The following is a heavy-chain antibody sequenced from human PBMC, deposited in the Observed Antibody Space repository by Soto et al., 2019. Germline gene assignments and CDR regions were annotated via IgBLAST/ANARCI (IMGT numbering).Heavy chain of an antibody. J-gene: IGHJ6*02. CDR2: IYHSGST. D-gene: IGHD3-16*01. Sequence: SETRSLTCAVSGGSISSSYWWSWVRQPPGKGLEWIGEIYHSGSTNYNPSLKSRVTISVDKSKNQFSLKLSSVTAADTAVYYCARHNGPLYVGYYYDMDVWGQGTTVTVSS. V-gene: IGHV4-4*02. CDR3: ARHNGPLYVGYYYDMDV. CDR1: GGSISSSYW.